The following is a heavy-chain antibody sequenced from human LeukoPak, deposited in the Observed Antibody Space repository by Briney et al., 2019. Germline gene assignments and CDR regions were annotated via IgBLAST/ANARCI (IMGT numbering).Heavy chain of an antibody. CDR1: GFTFSSYW. V-gene: IGHV3-7*01. Sequence: PGGSLRLSCAASGFTFSSYWMSWVRQAPGKGLEWVANIKQDGSEKYYVDSVKGRFTISRDNAKNTLYLQMNSLRAEDTAVYYCARDFYGGKSWFDPWGQGTLVTVSS. J-gene: IGHJ5*02. CDR2: IKQDGSEK. D-gene: IGHD4-23*01. CDR3: ARDFYGGKSWFDP.